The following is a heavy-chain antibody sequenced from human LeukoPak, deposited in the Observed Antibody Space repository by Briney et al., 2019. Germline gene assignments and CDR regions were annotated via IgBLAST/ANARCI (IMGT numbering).Heavy chain of an antibody. J-gene: IGHJ4*02. Sequence: GGSLRLSCVASGFTFSSYGMSWVRQAPGKGLEWVSAFSGSDDGTYYADSVRGRFTISRDVSKNTLFLQMNSLRAEDTALYYCTKAKYYHFDYWGQGTLVTVSS. CDR3: TKAKYYHFDY. V-gene: IGHV3-23*01. CDR2: FSGSDDGT. CDR1: GFTFSSYG. D-gene: IGHD3-16*01.